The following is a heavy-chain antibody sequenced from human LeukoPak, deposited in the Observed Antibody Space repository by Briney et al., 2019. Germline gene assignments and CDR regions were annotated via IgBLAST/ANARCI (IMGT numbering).Heavy chain of an antibody. V-gene: IGHV4-59*01. CDR1: GGSISSYY. J-gene: IGHJ3*02. CDR2: IYYSGST. CDR3: ARDGMLFDI. D-gene: IGHD1-1*01. Sequence: PSETLSLTCTVSGGSISSYYWSCIRQPPGKGLEWIGYIYYSGSTNYNPSLKSRVTISVDTSKNQFSLKLSSVTAADTAVYYCARDGMLFDIWGQGTMVTVSS.